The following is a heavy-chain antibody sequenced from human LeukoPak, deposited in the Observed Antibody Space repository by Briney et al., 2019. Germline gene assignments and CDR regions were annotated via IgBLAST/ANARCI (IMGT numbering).Heavy chain of an antibody. V-gene: IGHV3-30*04. Sequence: GGSLRLSCAASGFTFSGYAMHWVRQAPGRGLEWLTVISTDGNDKHYADSVKGRFTVSRDNSKNTLFLQMNNLRTEDTAVYYCAKDKSVSADYYFDYWGQGTLVTVSS. CDR1: GFTFSGYA. CDR3: AKDKSVSADYYFDY. CDR2: ISTDGNDK. J-gene: IGHJ4*02. D-gene: IGHD5/OR15-5a*01.